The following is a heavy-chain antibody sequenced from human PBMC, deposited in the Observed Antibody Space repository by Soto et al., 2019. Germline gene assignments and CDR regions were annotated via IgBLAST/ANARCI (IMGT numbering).Heavy chain of an antibody. V-gene: IGHV4-61*01. CDR2: IHVSGST. CDR3: ARDGHGMDV. CDR1: GGSVSSGSYQ. Sequence: SETLCLTCTVSGGSVSSGSYQWTRIRQRPGKGLEWVGYIHVSGSTNDNPSLKGRVTMSIDTSKNQFSLKLSSVTAADTAVYYGARDGHGMDVWGQGTKVTVSS. J-gene: IGHJ6*02.